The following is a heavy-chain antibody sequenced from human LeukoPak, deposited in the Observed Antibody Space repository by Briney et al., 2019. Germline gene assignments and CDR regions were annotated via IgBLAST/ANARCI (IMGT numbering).Heavy chain of an antibody. CDR1: SASVKTYY. J-gene: IGHJ3*02. D-gene: IGHD3-22*01. CDR2: IFYSGST. Sequence: SETLSLTCTVSSASVKTYYWSWIRLPPGTGLEWLGYIFYSGSTNYNPSLKSRVTISVDTSKNQFSLNLSSVTAADTAVYYCARHSPFYYDSSGYRAFDIWGQGTMVTVSS. V-gene: IGHV4-59*08. CDR3: ARHSPFYYDSSGYRAFDI.